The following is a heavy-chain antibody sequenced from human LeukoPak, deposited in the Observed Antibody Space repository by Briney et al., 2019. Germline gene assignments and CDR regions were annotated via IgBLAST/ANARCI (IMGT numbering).Heavy chain of an antibody. D-gene: IGHD2-21*02. J-gene: IGHJ4*02. Sequence: GGSLRLSCAASGFTFSIYEMNWVRQAPGKGLVWVARIKNDGSGIIYADSVKGRFTISRDNARNTLYLQMNSLRAEDTAVYYCARERGVTHPFDYWGQGTLVTVSS. CDR1: GFTFSIYE. CDR2: IKNDGSGI. V-gene: IGHV3-74*01. CDR3: ARERGVTHPFDY.